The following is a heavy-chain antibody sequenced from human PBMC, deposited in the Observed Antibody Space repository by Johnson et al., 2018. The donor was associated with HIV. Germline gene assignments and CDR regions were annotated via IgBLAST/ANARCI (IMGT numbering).Heavy chain of an antibody. J-gene: IGHJ3*02. CDR3: ARAIVVDDDAFDI. Sequence: VQLVESGGGLVQPGGSLRLSCAASGFIFSSYWMNWVRQAPGKGLEWVSAITGSGAITYYADSVKGRLTISRDNSKNTLYLQMNCLRAEDTAVYYCARAIVVDDDAFDIWGQGTMVTVSS. V-gene: IGHV3-23*04. CDR1: GFIFSSYW. CDR2: ITGSGAIT. D-gene: IGHD3-22*01.